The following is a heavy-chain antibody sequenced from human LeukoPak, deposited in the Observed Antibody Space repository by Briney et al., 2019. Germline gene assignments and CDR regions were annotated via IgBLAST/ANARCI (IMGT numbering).Heavy chain of an antibody. CDR2: INHSGST. D-gene: IGHD5-18*01. CDR3: ARGITATPPYGMDV. J-gene: IGHJ6*02. Sequence: SETLSLTCAAYGGSFSGYYWSWIRQTPGKGLEWIGEINHSGSTNYNPSLKSRVTISVDTSKNQFSLKLSSVTAADTAVYYCARGITATPPYGMDVWGQGTTVTVSS. CDR1: GGSFSGYY. V-gene: IGHV4-34*01.